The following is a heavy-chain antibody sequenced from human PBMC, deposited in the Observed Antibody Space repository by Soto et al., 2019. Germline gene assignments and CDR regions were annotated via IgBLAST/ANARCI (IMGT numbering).Heavy chain of an antibody. V-gene: IGHV1-69*13. J-gene: IGHJ6*02. CDR1: GGTFSSYA. CDR3: ATQDQLLSYGMDV. Sequence: ASVKVSCKASGGTFSSYAISWVRQAPGQGLEWMGGIIPIFGTANYAQKFQGRVTITEDESTSTAYMELSSLRSEDTAVYYCATQDQLLSYGMDVWGQGTTVTVSS. D-gene: IGHD2-2*01. CDR2: IIPIFGTA.